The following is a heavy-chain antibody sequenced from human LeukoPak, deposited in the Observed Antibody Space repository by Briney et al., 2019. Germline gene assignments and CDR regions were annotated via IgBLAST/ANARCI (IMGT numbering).Heavy chain of an antibody. Sequence: GGSLRLSCAVSGFTVRTNYMTWVRQAPGKGLEWVSLIFAGGTTYYADSVRGRFTVSRDNSKNTLHLQMNSLRAEDTAVYYCARAGSADSFDYWGQGTLVTVSS. J-gene: IGHJ4*02. CDR1: GFTVRTNY. D-gene: IGHD6-25*01. CDR2: IFAGGTT. CDR3: ARAGSADSFDY. V-gene: IGHV3-53*01.